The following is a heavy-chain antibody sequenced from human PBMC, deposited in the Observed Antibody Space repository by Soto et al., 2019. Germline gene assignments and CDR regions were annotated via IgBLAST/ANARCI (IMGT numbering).Heavy chain of an antibody. CDR1: GGSISSYY. D-gene: IGHD3-16*02. CDR3: ERFNYVWGSYH. Sequence: SETLSLTCTVSGGSISSYYWSWIRQPPGKGLEWIGYIYYSGSTNYNPSLKSRVTISVDTSKNQFSLKLSSVTAADTAVYYCERFNYVWGSYHWGQGTLVTVYS. CDR2: IYYSGST. V-gene: IGHV4-59*01. J-gene: IGHJ4*02.